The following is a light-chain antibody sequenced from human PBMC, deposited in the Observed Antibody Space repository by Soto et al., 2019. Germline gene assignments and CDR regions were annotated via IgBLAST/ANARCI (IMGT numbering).Light chain of an antibody. CDR3: QQYGRSPFA. V-gene: IGKV3-20*01. Sequence: IVLTQSPGTLSLSPGERVSLSCRASQSVSSSNLAWFQQKPGQAPRLLIYAASSRATGIPDRFSGSGSGTDFTLTISRLEPEDVAVYYCQQYGRSPFAFGPGTKVEIK. J-gene: IGKJ3*01. CDR1: QSVSSSN. CDR2: AAS.